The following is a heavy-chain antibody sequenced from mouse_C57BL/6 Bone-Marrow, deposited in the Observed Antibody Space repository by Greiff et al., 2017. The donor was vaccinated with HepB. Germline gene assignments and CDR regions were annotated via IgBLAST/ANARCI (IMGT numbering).Heavy chain of an antibody. Sequence: VQLQQSGAELARPGASVKMSCKASGYTFTSYTMHWVKQRPGQGLEWIGYINPSSGYTKSNQKFKDKATLTADKSSSTAYMQLSSLTSEDSAVYYCARSGDYARLYYFDYWGQGTTLTVSS. CDR3: ARSGDYARLYYFDY. CDR2: INPSSGYT. J-gene: IGHJ2*01. V-gene: IGHV1-4*01. D-gene: IGHD2-4*01. CDR1: GYTFTSYT.